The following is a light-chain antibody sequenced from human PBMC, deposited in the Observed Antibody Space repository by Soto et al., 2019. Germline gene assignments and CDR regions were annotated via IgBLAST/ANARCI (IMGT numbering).Light chain of an antibody. CDR2: KVN. V-gene: IGLV2-8*01. Sequence: QSALTQPPSASGSPGQSVTISCAATGSVVGGYNYVSWYQQHPGKAPKLIIYKVNKRPSGVPDRFSGSKSGNTASLTVSGLQAEDEADYYCSSYAGSNNLVFGGGTQLTVL. J-gene: IGLJ3*02. CDR1: GSVVGGYNY. CDR3: SSYAGSNNLV.